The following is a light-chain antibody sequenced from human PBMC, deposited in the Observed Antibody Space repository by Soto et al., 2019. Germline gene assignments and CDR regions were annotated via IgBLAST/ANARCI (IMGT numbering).Light chain of an antibody. CDR2: GAS. CDR3: QHYGRALWCT. CDR1: QSVISSY. J-gene: IGKJ2*02. Sequence: EIVLTQSPGTLSLSPGERATLSCRASQSVISSYLAWYQQKPGQAPRLLIYGASNRATGVPVRFSGSESGTDVNLTIDRLEPEDFSVYYCQHYGRALWCTLGQGTKLEIK. V-gene: IGKV3-20*01.